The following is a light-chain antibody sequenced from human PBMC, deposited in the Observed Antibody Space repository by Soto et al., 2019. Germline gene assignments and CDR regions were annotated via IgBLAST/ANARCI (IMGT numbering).Light chain of an antibody. J-gene: IGKJ4*01. CDR3: KQSSAFPLT. V-gene: IGKV1-12*01. CDR2: AVS. CDR1: QGINNW. Sequence: DIQMTQSPSSVSASVGDRVTLTCRASQGINNWLAWYQQKPGKAPELLIYAVSYLQSGVPSRFSGSGSGTDFTLTISSLQPEDFATYFCKQSSAFPLTFGGGNKVDIK.